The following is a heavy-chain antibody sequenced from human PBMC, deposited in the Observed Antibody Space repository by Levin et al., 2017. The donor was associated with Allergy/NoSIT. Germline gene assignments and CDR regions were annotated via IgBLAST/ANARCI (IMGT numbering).Heavy chain of an antibody. CDR1: GFSFLSYA. CDR2: ITGGGTGT. V-gene: IGHV3-23*01. Sequence: GGSLRLSCTGSGFSFLSYAMSWVRQAPGKGLEWVSAITGGGTGTYFSESVKGRFTISKDNPKNTVYLHMSSLRAEDTAVYYCAKERVMGSFDSFDFWGRGTLVTVSS. D-gene: IGHD2-8*01. J-gene: IGHJ3*01. CDR3: AKERVMGSFDSFDF.